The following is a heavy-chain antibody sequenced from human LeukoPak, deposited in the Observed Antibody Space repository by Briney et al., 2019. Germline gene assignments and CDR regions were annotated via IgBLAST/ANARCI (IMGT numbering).Heavy chain of an antibody. Sequence: GASVKVSCKASGYTFTGYYMHWVRQAPGQGLEWMGWINPNSGGTNYAQKFQGRVTMTRDTSISTAYMELSRLRSDDTAVYYCARLCWAGYDSSGSEGPDWGQGTLVTVSS. CDR1: GYTFTGYY. V-gene: IGHV1-2*02. J-gene: IGHJ4*02. CDR3: ARLCWAGYDSSGSEGPD. D-gene: IGHD3-22*01. CDR2: INPNSGGT.